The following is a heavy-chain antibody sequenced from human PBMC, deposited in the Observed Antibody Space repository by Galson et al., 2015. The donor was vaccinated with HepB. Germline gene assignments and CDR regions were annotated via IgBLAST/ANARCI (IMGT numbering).Heavy chain of an antibody. V-gene: IGHV3-66*02. Sequence: SLRLSCAASGFTVSSNYMSWVRQAPGKGLEWVSVIYSGSSTYYADSVKGRFTISRDNSKNTLYLQMNSLRAEDTAVYYCASLGYSSSWYRYGKDVWGQGTTVTVSS. J-gene: IGHJ6*02. CDR2: IYSGSST. D-gene: IGHD6-13*01. CDR1: GFTVSSNY. CDR3: ASLGYSSSWYRYGKDV.